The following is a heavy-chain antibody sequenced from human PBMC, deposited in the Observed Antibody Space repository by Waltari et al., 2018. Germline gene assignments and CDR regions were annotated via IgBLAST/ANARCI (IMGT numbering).Heavy chain of an antibody. V-gene: IGHV3-7*01. D-gene: IGHD2-2*01. CDR2: IKKDGSEK. CDR1: GFSISGYW. J-gene: IGHJ4*02. CDR3: ASISSPTDY. Sequence: EAQLVESGGDLVQPGGSLRLSCAASGFSISGYWMSWVRQAPGKGLGWVANIKKDGSEKYYVDSVKGRFTISRDNAKNSLYLHMISLRPEDTAVYYCASISSPTDYWGQGTLVTVSS.